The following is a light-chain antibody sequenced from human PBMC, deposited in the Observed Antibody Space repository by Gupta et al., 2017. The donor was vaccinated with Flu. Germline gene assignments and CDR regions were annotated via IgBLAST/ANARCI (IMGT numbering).Light chain of an antibody. CDR1: SRDVGRYNL. V-gene: IGLV2-23*01. J-gene: IGLJ1*01. CDR3: CSYAGSSTYV. CDR2: EGS. Sequence: SITIAGTGTSRDVGRYNLVSWYQQHPGKAPKLMIYEGSKRPSGVSNRFSGSKSGNTASLTISGLQAEDEADYYCCSYAGSSTYVFGTGTKVTVL.